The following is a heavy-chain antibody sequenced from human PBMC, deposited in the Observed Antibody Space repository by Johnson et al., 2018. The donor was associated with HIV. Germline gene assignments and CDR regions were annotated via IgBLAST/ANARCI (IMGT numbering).Heavy chain of an antibody. CDR3: AKDRSTGWYPAFDI. D-gene: IGHD6-19*01. V-gene: IGHV3-23*04. CDR1: GFTFSSYA. CDR2: ISGRGGST. Sequence: VQLVESGGGLVQPGRSLRLSCEASGFTFSSYAMNWVRQAPGKGLEWVSAISGRGGSTYYADSVKGRFTISRDNSKNTLYLQMNSLRAEDTALYYCAKDRSTGWYPAFDIWGQGTMVTVSS. J-gene: IGHJ3*02.